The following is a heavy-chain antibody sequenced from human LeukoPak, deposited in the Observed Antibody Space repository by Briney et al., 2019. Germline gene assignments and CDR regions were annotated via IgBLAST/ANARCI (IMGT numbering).Heavy chain of an antibody. Sequence: GGSLRLSCTASGFTFSSYSMNWVRQAPGKGLQWVSYISSSSRIIYYADSVKGRFAISRDNAKNSLYLQMNSLRDEDTAVYYCARLVTGTTVINSGWFDPWGQGTLVTVSS. CDR3: ARLVTGTTVINSGWFDP. CDR1: GFTFSSYS. CDR2: ISSSSRII. V-gene: IGHV3-48*02. D-gene: IGHD4-23*01. J-gene: IGHJ5*02.